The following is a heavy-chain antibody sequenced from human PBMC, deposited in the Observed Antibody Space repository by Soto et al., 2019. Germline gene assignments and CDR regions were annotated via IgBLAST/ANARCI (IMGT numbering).Heavy chain of an antibody. D-gene: IGHD6-13*01. CDR2: IYYSGST. V-gene: IGHV4-61*01. J-gene: IGHJ5*02. Sequence: QVQLQESGPGLVKPSETLSLTCTVSGGSVSSGSYYWSWIRQPPGKGLEWIGYIYYSGSTNYNPSLKSRVTISVDPSKNPFSLKLSSVTAAHTAVYYCARAGVGSSWYFVWFDPWGQGTLVTVSS. CDR1: GGSVSSGSYY. CDR3: ARAGVGSSWYFVWFDP.